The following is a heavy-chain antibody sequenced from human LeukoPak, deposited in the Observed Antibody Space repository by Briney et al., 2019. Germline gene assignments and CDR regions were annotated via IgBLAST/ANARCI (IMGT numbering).Heavy chain of an antibody. Sequence: SVKVSCKASGGTFSSYAISWVRQAPGQGLEWMGGIIPIFGTANYAQKFQGRVTITTDESTSTAYMELSSLRSEDTAVYYCAATKGTTVTNMDYWGQGTLVTVSS. D-gene: IGHD4-11*01. V-gene: IGHV1-69*05. CDR1: GGTFSSYA. CDR2: IIPIFGTA. J-gene: IGHJ4*02. CDR3: AATKGTTVTNMDY.